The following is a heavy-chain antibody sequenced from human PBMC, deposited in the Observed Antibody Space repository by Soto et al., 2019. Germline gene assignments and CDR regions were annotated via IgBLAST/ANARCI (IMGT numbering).Heavy chain of an antibody. D-gene: IGHD3-22*01. J-gene: IGHJ6*02. CDR3: TRGYDSSGYEYYYYYYGMDV. V-gene: IGHV3-73*01. CDR1: GFTFSGSA. Sequence: GGSLRLSCAASGFTFSGSAMHWVRQASGKGLEWVGRIRSKANSYATAYAASVKGRFTISRDDSKNTAYLQMNSLKTEDTAVYYCTRGYDSSGYEYYYYYYGMDVWGQGTTVTVSS. CDR2: IRSKANSYAT.